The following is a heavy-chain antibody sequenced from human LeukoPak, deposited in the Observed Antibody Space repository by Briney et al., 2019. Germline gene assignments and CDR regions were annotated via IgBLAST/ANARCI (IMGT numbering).Heavy chain of an antibody. V-gene: IGHV3-53*05. CDR2: IYSGGAT. CDR1: GFTVSSNY. D-gene: IGHD3-22*01. J-gene: IGHJ4*02. Sequence: GGSLRLSCAASGFTVSSNYMSWVRQAPGKGLEWVSVIYSGGATVYADSVKGRFTISRDDSKSTLYLQMSSLRAEDTAVYYCAYSSADSWGQGTLVTVSS. CDR3: AYSSADS.